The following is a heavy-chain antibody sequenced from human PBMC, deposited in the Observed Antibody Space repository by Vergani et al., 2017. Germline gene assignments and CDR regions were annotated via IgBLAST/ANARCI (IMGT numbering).Heavy chain of an antibody. V-gene: IGHV4-4*03. Sequence: QVQLQESGPGLVKPPGTLSLTCAVSGGSLSSSNWWSWVRQPPGKGLEWIGEIYHSGSTNYNPSLKSRVTISVDKSKNQFSLKLSSVTAADTAVYYCARVIGYCSGGSCYLNWFDPWGQGTLVTVSS. CDR3: ARVIGYCSGGSCYLNWFDP. D-gene: IGHD2-15*01. CDR2: IYHSGST. CDR1: GGSLSSSNW. J-gene: IGHJ5*02.